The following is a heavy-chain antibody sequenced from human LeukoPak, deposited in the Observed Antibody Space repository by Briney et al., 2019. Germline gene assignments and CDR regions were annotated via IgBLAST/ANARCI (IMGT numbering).Heavy chain of an antibody. CDR2: ISSRSEAT. D-gene: IGHD6-13*01. Sequence: GGSLRLSCVASGFTLSGYAMSWVRQAPGKGLEWVSAISSRSEATYYADSVKGRFTISRDNPQNTMYLHMTSLNADDTAIYYCAKESPYISPRRYYFDYWGQGALVTVSS. CDR1: GFTLSGYA. J-gene: IGHJ4*02. CDR3: AKESPYISPRRYYFDY. V-gene: IGHV3-23*01.